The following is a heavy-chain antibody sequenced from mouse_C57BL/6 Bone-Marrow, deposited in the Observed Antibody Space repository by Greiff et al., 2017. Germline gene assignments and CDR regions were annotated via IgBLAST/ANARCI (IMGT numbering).Heavy chain of an antibody. Sequence: VQLQQSGPELVKPGASVKISCKASGYAFSSSWMNWVKQRPGKGLEWIGRIYPGDGDTNYNGKFKGKATLTADKSSSTAYMQLSSLTSEDSAVYFCARLFLAWFAYWGQGTLVTVSA. J-gene: IGHJ3*01. V-gene: IGHV1-82*01. CDR3: ARLFLAWFAY. CDR1: GYAFSSSW. CDR2: IYPGDGDT.